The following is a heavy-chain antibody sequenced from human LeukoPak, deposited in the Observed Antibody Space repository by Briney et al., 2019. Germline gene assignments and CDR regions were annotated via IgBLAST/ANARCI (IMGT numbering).Heavy chain of an antibody. CDR2: IKQDGSEK. J-gene: IGHJ5*02. CDR1: GFTFSSYW. V-gene: IGHV3-7*01. Sequence: PGGSLRLSCAASGFTFSSYWMSWVRQAPGKGLEWVANIKQDGSEKYFVDSVKGRFTISRDNAKNSLFLQMNSLRAEDTAVYYCARATSDNILTGYYSPRGQGTLVTVSS. D-gene: IGHD3-9*01. CDR3: ARATSDNILTGYYSP.